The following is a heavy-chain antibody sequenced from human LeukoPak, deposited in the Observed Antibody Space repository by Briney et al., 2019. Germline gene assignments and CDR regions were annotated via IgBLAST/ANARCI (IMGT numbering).Heavy chain of an antibody. CDR1: GFSFSGYW. CDR3: ARRGSTDY. CDR2: IKEDGSEK. V-gene: IGHV3-7*03. D-gene: IGHD2/OR15-2a*01. Sequence: GGSLRLSCAASGFSFSGYWMTWVRQAPGKGLEWVANIKEDGSEKYYADFVKGRFTISRDNAKNSLDLQMNSLRAEDTAVYYCARRGSTDYWGQGTLSPSPQ. J-gene: IGHJ4*02.